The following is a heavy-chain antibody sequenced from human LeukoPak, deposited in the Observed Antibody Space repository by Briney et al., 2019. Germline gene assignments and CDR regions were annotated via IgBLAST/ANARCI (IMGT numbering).Heavy chain of an antibody. J-gene: IGHJ6*02. D-gene: IGHD4-11*01. CDR2: INPSSGST. Sequence: ASVTVSCKASGYSFTSYYMHCVRQAPGQGLEWMGIINPSSGSTSYARKFQGRVTMTRDTSTSTVYMELSRMRSEDTAVYYCARDQPGHSSDYYGMDVWGQGATVTVSS. CDR1: GYSFTSYY. V-gene: IGHV1-46*01. CDR3: ARDQPGHSSDYYGMDV.